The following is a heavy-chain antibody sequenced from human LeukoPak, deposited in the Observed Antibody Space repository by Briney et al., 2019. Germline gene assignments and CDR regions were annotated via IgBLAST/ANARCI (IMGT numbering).Heavy chain of an antibody. CDR1: GFTFSDYS. CDR3: ARDYKYAFDN. CDR2: IGIDSGNT. V-gene: IGHV3-48*01. J-gene: IGHJ4*02. D-gene: IGHD5-24*01. Sequence: GGSLRLSCAASGFTFSDYSMNWVRQAPGKGLEWISYIGIDSGNTNHADSVKGRFTISGDKAKNSLYLQMNSLRVEDTAVYYCARDYKYAFDNWGQGTLVTVSS.